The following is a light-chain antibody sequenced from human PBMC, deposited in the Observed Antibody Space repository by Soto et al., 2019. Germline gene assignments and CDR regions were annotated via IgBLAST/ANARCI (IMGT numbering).Light chain of an antibody. CDR1: QSIGTS. CDR3: QQSSSTPPT. V-gene: IGKV1-39*01. J-gene: IGKJ2*01. CDR2: GVF. Sequence: DIQMTHSPSSLSASVGDRVTITCRASQSIGTSLNWYQQKPGKAPKLLIYGVFSLQSGVPSRFSGSGSGTDFTLTISSLQPEDFAVYYCQQSSSTPPTFGQGTKVEIK.